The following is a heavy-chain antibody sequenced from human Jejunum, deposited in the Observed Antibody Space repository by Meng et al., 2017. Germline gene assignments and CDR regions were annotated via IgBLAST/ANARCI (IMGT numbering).Heavy chain of an antibody. Sequence: QVKLQQWGAGLLKPSETLSLTCAVYGGSISDHYWTWIRQPPGKGLEWIGEINDSGSTNYNPSLKSRVTISVDTAKSQFYLRVSSVTAADTAVYYCARGNEYSNYGADFWGQGTLVTVSS. CDR1: GGSISDHY. CDR3: ARGNEYSNYGADF. J-gene: IGHJ4*02. CDR2: INDSGST. D-gene: IGHD4-11*01. V-gene: IGHV4-34*01.